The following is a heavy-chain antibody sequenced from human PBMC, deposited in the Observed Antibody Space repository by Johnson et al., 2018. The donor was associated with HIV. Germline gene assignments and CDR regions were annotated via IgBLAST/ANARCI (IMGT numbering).Heavy chain of an antibody. V-gene: IGHV3-9*01. Sequence: EVHLVESGGGLVQPGRSLRLSCAASGFTFDDYAMYWVRQAPGKGLEWVSGTNWNSGTIIYADSVKGRFTISRDNAKNSLYLQMNSLRVEDTAVYYCASADVFDIWGQGTVVTVSS. CDR3: ASADVFDI. J-gene: IGHJ3*02. CDR2: TNWNSGTI. CDR1: GFTFDDYA.